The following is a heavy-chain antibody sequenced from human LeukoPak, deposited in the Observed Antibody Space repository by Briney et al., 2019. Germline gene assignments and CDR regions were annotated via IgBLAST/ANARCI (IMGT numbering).Heavy chain of an antibody. D-gene: IGHD4-23*01. Sequence: GGSLILSCAASGYSFSNYWMHGVRKAPGKGLVWVSHINNDGSSTNYADSVKGRFTVSRDNAKNTLYLQMNSLRAEDTAMYYCARDNGGIDYWGQGALVTVSS. CDR3: ARDNGGIDY. J-gene: IGHJ4*02. CDR2: INNDGSST. CDR1: GYSFSNYW. V-gene: IGHV3-74*01.